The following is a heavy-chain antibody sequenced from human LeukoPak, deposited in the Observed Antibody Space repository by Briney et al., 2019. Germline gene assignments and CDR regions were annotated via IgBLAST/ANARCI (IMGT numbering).Heavy chain of an antibody. CDR1: GFTFDDYA. Sequence: GRSLRLSCAASGFTFDDYAMHWVRQDPGKGLEWVSGISWNSGSIGYADSVKGRFTISRDNAKNTLYLQMNSLRAEDTAVYYCARVRVGAYDFEYWGQGTLVTVSS. CDR2: ISWNSGSI. V-gene: IGHV3-9*01. CDR3: ARVRVGAYDFEY. D-gene: IGHD3-10*01. J-gene: IGHJ4*02.